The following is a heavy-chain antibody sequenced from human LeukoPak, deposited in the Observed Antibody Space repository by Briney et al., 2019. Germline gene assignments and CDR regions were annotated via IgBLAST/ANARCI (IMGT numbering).Heavy chain of an antibody. CDR1: GFTFSNFA. CDR3: AAYGSGSYPFDY. CDR2: ITSRTSTT. J-gene: IGHJ4*02. V-gene: IGHV3-23*01. D-gene: IGHD3-10*01. Sequence: TGGFLRLSCAASGFTFSNFAMNWVRQAPGTGLEWVSSITSRTSTTYYIDSVKGRFTISRDNSKNTLYLQMDSLRAEDTAVYYCAAYGSGSYPFDYWGQGTLVTVSS.